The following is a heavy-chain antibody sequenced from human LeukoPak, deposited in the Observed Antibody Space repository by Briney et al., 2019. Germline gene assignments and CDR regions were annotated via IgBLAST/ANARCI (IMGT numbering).Heavy chain of an antibody. D-gene: IGHD3-22*01. V-gene: IGHV1-24*01. CDR2: YDPGEGER. J-gene: IGHJ3*02. Sequence: ASVKVSCKASGYTFTTYVIIWVRQAPGKGLEWMGSYDPGEGERINAQKFQGRVTMTEDTSTDTAYMELSSLRSEDTAVYYWATTYYDTVDAFDIWGQGTMVTVSS. CDR1: GYTFTTYV. CDR3: ATTYYDTVDAFDI.